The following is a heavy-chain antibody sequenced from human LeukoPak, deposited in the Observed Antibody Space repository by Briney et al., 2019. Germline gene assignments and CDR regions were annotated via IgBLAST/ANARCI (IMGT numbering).Heavy chain of an antibody. CDR1: GGTFSSYA. CDR2: IIPIFGTA. J-gene: IGHJ4*02. CDR3: ARGGGGNPDFDY. D-gene: IGHD4-23*01. Sequence: ASVKVSCKASGGTFSSYAISWVRQAPGQGLEWMGGIIPIFGTANYAQKFQGRVTITADESTSTAYMELSSLRSEDTAVYYCARGGGGNPDFDYWGQGTLVTVSS. V-gene: IGHV1-69*13.